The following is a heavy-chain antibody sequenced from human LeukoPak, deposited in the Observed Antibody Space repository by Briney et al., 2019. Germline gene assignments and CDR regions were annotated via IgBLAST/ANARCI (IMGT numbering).Heavy chain of an antibody. CDR3: VRAGYGSGADY. D-gene: IGHD2-8*02. J-gene: IGHJ4*02. CDR1: GFTLSSYW. CDR2: VNGDGSST. V-gene: IGHV3-74*01. Sequence: GGSLRLSCAASGFTLSSYWMHWVRQAPGKGLVWVSRVNGDGSSTNYADSVKGRFTISRDNARNTLYLQMNTLTAEDTAVYYCVRAGYGSGADYWGQGTLVTVSS.